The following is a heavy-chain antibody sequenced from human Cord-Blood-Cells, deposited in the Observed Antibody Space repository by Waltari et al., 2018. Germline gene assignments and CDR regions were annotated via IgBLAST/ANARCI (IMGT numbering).Heavy chain of an antibody. CDR3: AKDRLDYSNYYYYGMDV. CDR2: ISGSGCST. J-gene: IGHJ6*02. Sequence: EVQLLESGGGLVQPGGSLRPSCAASGFTFSSYAMSWVRQAPGKGLEWVSAISGSGCSTYYADYVKGRFTITRDNSKNTLYLQMNSLRAEDTAVYYCAKDRLDYSNYYYYGMDVWGQGTTVTVSS. D-gene: IGHD4-4*01. V-gene: IGHV3-23*01. CDR1: GFTFSSYA.